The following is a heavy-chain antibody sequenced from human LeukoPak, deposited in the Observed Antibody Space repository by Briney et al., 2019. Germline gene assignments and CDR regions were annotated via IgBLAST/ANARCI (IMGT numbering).Heavy chain of an antibody. V-gene: IGHV3-15*01. CDR1: GVTFSSYT. CDR3: TTEETDGITGTTWGINYYYGMDV. Sequence: TPGGSLRLSCAASGVTFSSYTMSWVRQAPGKGLEWVGRIKSKTDGGTTDYAAPVKGRFTISRDDSKNTLYLQMNSLKTEDTAVYYCTTEETDGITGTTWGINYYYGMDVWGQGTTVTVSS. CDR2: IKSKTDGGTT. D-gene: IGHD1-7*01. J-gene: IGHJ6*02.